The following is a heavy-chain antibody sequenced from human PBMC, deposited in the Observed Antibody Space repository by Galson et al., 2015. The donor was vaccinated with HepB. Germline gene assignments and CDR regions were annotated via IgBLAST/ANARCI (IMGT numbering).Heavy chain of an antibody. D-gene: IGHD2-15*01. V-gene: IGHV7-4-1*02. J-gene: IGHJ6*02. CDR1: GYTFTKYA. Sequence: SVKVSCKASGYTFTKYAMNWMRQAPGQGLEWMGWINTNTGNPMYAQGFTGRFVFSLDTSVSTAHLQISSLKAEDTAVYYCAREALYCTGGSCNSVNYYGLDVWGQGTTVTVSS. CDR3: AREALYCTGGSCNSVNYYGLDV. CDR2: INTNTGNP.